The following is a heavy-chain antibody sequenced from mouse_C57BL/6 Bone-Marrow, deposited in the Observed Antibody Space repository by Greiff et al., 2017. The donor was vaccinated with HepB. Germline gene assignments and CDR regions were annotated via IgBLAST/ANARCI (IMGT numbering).Heavy chain of an antibody. CDR1: GYTFTDYY. V-gene: IGHV1-77*01. J-gene: IGHJ2*01. D-gene: IGHD2-2*01. CDR3: ARWGGYDGGYYFDY. CDR2: IGPGSGST. Sequence: VQLQQSGAELVKPGASVKISCKASGYTFTDYYINWVKQRPGQGLEWIGKIGPGSGSTYYNEKFKGKATLTEDKSSSTAYMQLSSLTSEDSAVYFWARWGGYDGGYYFDYWGQGTTLTVSS.